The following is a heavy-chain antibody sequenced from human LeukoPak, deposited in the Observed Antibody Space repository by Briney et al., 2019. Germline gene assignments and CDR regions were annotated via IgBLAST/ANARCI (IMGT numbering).Heavy chain of an antibody. J-gene: IGHJ4*02. CDR1: GFTFDDYA. Sequence: GRSLRLSCAASGFTFDDYAMHWVRQAPGKGLEWVSLISGDAGSTYYADSVKGRFTISRDNSKNSLYLQMNSLRNEDTALYYCAISDHYFDYWGQGTLVTVSS. CDR2: ISGDAGST. V-gene: IGHV3-43*02. CDR3: AISDHYFDY.